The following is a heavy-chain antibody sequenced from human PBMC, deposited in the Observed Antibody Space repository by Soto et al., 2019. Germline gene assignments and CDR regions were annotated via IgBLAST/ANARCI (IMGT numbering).Heavy chain of an antibody. D-gene: IGHD3-3*01. V-gene: IGHV3-30*18. CDR3: AKDRGIFGVVIIRGSFDY. CDR2: ISYDGSNK. Sequence: GGSLRLSCAASGFTFSSYGMHWVRQAPGKGLEWVAVISYDGSNKYYADSVKGRFTISRDNSKNTLYLQMNSLRAEDTAVYYCAKDRGIFGVVIIRGSFDYWGQGTLVTVSS. CDR1: GFTFSSYG. J-gene: IGHJ4*02.